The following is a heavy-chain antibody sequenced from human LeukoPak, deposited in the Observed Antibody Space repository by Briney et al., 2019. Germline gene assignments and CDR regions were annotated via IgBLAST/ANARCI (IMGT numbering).Heavy chain of an antibody. D-gene: IGHD3-22*01. CDR1: GYTFTGYY. V-gene: IGHV1-69*13. Sequence: ASVKVSCKASGYTFTGYYMHWVRQAPGQGLEWMGGIIPIFGTANYAQKFQGRVTITADESASTAYMELSSLRSEDTAVYYCARSSGYDHDAFDIWGQGTMVTVSS. CDR3: ARSSGYDHDAFDI. J-gene: IGHJ3*02. CDR2: IIPIFGTA.